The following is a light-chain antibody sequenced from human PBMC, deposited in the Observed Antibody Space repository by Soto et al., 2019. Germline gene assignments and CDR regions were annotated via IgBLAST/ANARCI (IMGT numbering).Light chain of an antibody. CDR2: GAF. V-gene: IGKV3-15*01. CDR3: QQYTNLET. J-gene: IGKJ4*01. CDR1: QSVTFD. Sequence: EIVLTQSPATLSVSPGGSATLSCRACQSVTFDLAWYQQRPGQAPRLLIYGAFKRATGVPARFSGSGSGTEFTLTISGLESEDFAVYYCQQYTNLETFGGGTRVEIK.